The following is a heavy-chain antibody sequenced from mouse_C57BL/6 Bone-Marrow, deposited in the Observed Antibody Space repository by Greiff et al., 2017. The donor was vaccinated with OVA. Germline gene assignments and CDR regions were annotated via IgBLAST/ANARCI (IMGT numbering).Heavy chain of an antibody. CDR3: AALTGTFLYWYFDV. Sequence: QVQLQQSGAELARPGASVKLSCKASGYTFTSYGISWVKQRTGQGLEWIGEIYPRSGNTYSNEKFKGKATLTADKSSSTAYMELRSLTSEDSAVYFCAALTGTFLYWYFDVWGTGTTVTVSS. CDR1: GYTFTSYG. J-gene: IGHJ1*03. V-gene: IGHV1-81*01. D-gene: IGHD4-1*01. CDR2: IYPRSGNT.